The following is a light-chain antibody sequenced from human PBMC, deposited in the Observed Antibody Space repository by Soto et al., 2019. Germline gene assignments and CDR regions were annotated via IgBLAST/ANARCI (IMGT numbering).Light chain of an antibody. Sequence: QSALTQPASVSGSPGQSVTISWTGTSSDVGGYNYVSWYQQHPGKAPKLMIHDVSDRPSGVSDRFSGSKSANTASLTIFGLQAEDEAEYYCSSHTTSGTRVFGTGTKLTVL. V-gene: IGLV2-14*03. J-gene: IGLJ1*01. CDR2: DVS. CDR1: SSDVGGYNY. CDR3: SSHTTSGTRV.